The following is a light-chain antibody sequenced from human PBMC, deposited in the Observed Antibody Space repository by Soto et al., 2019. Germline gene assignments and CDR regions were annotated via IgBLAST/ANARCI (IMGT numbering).Light chain of an antibody. Sequence: DIQMTQSTPSLSASVGERVTITCRASQGIGEFLAWYQQKPGKAPKLLIYSASSLQSGIPSRFSGGGSGTDFTLTISSLQPEDAATYFCQRYNSAPQTFGQGIKVEIK. V-gene: IGKV1-27*01. CDR2: SAS. J-gene: IGKJ1*01. CDR1: QGIGEF. CDR3: QRYNSAPQT.